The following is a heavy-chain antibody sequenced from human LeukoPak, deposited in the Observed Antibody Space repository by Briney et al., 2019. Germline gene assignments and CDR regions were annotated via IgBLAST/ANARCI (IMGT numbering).Heavy chain of an antibody. CDR2: IYYSGST. CDR3: ARRRDETATAAGYYHMDV. Sequence: PSETLSLTCTVSGGSISSSSYYWGWIRQPPGKGLEWIGSIYYSGSTYYNPSLKSRVTISVDTSKNQFSLKLSSVTAADTAVYYCARRRDETATAAGYYHMDVWGKGTTVTVSS. D-gene: IGHD3-22*01. CDR1: GGSISSSSYY. V-gene: IGHV4-39*01. J-gene: IGHJ6*03.